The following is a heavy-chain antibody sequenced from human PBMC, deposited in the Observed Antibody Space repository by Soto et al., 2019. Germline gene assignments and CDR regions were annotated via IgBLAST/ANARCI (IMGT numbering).Heavy chain of an antibody. J-gene: IGHJ6*02. CDR1: GFTFSSYA. V-gene: IGHV3-30-3*01. CDR2: ISYDGGNK. CDR3: ARRFGGYYYYGMDV. Sequence: LRLSCAASGFTFSSYAMHWVRQAPGKGLEWVAVISYDGGNKYYADSVKGRFTISRDNSKNTLYLQMNSLRAEDTAVYYCARRFGGYYYYGMDVWGQGTTVTVSS. D-gene: IGHD3-10*01.